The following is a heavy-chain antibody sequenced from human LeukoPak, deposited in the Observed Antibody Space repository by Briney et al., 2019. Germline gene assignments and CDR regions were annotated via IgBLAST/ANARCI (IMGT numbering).Heavy chain of an antibody. Sequence: ASVKVPCKASGYTFTASYLLWVRQAHGQGLEYLGWINVNSGDTNHAQNFQGRVTLTRDTSINTAYMELSSLRSDDSALYYCAGEDCGGGPCRQGFDYWGQGTLVTVSS. J-gene: IGHJ4*02. CDR1: GYTFTASY. CDR2: INVNSGDT. V-gene: IGHV1-2*02. CDR3: AGEDCGGGPCRQGFDY. D-gene: IGHD2-21*01.